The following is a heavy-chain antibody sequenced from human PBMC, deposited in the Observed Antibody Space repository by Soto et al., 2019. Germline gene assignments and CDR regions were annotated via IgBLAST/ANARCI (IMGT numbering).Heavy chain of an antibody. D-gene: IGHD6-19*01. CDR1: GGTFSSYA. V-gene: IGHV1-69*13. J-gene: IGHJ5*02. CDR3: AREQGGYGSGGGWFDP. Sequence: SVKVSCKASGGTFSSYAISWVRQAPGQGLEWMGGIIPIFGTANYAQKFQGRVTITADESTSTAYMELSSLRSEDTAVYYCAREQGGYGSGGGWFDPWGQGTLVTVSS. CDR2: IIPIFGTA.